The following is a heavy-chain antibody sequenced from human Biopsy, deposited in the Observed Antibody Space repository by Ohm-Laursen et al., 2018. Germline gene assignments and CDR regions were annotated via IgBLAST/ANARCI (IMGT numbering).Heavy chain of an antibody. CDR1: GYTFTGYY. D-gene: IGHD3-22*01. CDR3: ARDFNYDGGGSFNFDY. J-gene: IGHJ4*02. V-gene: IGHV1-8*02. CDR2: MNPNSGNT. Sequence: ASVKASCKASGYTFTGYYMHWVRQAPGQGLEWMGWMNPNSGNTGYAQKFQGRVTMTRNTSISTAYMELSSLTSVDTAVYYCARDFNYDGGGSFNFDYWGQGTLVTVSS.